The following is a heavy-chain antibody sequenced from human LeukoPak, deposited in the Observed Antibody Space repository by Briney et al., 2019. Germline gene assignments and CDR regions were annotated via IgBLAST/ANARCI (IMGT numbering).Heavy chain of an antibody. CDR2: IYTSGST. J-gene: IGHJ4*02. CDR1: GGSISSYY. Sequence: SETLSLTCTVSGGSISSYYWSWIRQPAGKGLEWIGRIYTSGSTNYKPSPKTRVTMSVDTSKNQYSLKLRSVTAADTAVYYCARDQYYDDSSGYSPFYYCGQRTLVTVSS. CDR3: ARDQYYDDSSGYSPFYY. D-gene: IGHD3-22*01. V-gene: IGHV4-4*07.